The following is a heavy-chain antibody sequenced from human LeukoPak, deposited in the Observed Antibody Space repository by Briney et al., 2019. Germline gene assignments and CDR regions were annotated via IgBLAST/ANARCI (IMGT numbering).Heavy chain of an antibody. CDR3: ASGADFWSGYFAEPYGMDV. D-gene: IGHD3-3*01. V-gene: IGHV4-59*08. Sequence: SETLSLTCTVSGGSISSYYWSWIRQPPGKGLEWIGYIYYSGSTNYNPSLKSRVTISVDTSKNQFSLKLSSVTAADTAVYYCASGADFWSGYFAEPYGMDVWGQGTTVTVSS. CDR1: GGSISSYY. J-gene: IGHJ6*02. CDR2: IYYSGST.